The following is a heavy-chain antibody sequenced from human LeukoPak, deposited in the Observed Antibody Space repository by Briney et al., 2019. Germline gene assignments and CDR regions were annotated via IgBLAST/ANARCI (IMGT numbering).Heavy chain of an antibody. CDR3: AKNCERYDFWSGYYG. CDR1: GYTFTSYD. V-gene: IGHV1-8*01. J-gene: IGHJ4*02. Sequence: ASVKVSCKASGYTFTSYDINWVRQATGQGVEWMGWMNPNSGNTGYAQKFQGRVTMTRNTSISTAYMELSSLRSEDTAVYYCAKNCERYDFWSGYYGWGQGTLVTVSS. D-gene: IGHD3-3*01. CDR2: MNPNSGNT.